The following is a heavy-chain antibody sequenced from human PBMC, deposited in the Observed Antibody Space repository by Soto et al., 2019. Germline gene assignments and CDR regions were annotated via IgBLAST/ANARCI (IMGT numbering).Heavy chain of an antibody. Sequence: QVQLVQSGADVKKPGASVKVSCKASGYNFTSYGISWVRQAPRQGLEWMGWISPHNDRTKYARRFQDRVTMTTETPTSTVYMELGSLRSDDTAAYYCARDLYYSSGRYFDHDAFDIWGQGTVVTVSS. J-gene: IGHJ3*02. V-gene: IGHV1-18*01. CDR1: GYNFTSYG. CDR3: ARDLYYSSGRYFDHDAFDI. D-gene: IGHD6-19*01. CDR2: ISPHNDRT.